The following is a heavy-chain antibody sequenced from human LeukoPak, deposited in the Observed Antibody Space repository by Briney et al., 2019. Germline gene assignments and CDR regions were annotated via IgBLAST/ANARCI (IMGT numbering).Heavy chain of an antibody. CDR1: GFTFSRYD. J-gene: IGHJ1*01. D-gene: IGHD6-19*01. V-gene: IGHV3-23*05. Sequence: GGSLRLSCAASGFTFSRYDLSWVRQAPGKGLECVSTIVRTVTTTYYADSVRGRFTISRDNSKNTLYLQMNDLRADDTAVYYCAKKVSGWSENFQHWGQGTLVTVSS. CDR3: AKKVSGWSENFQH. CDR2: IVRTVTTT.